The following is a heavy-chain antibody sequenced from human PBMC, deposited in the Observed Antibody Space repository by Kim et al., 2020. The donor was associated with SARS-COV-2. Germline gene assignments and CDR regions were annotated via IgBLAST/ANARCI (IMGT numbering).Heavy chain of an antibody. V-gene: IGHV1-3*01. CDR1: GYTFTSYA. Sequence: ASVKVSCKASGYTFTSYAMHWVRQAPGQRLEWMGWINAGNGNTKYSQKFQGRVTITRDTSASTAYMELSSLRSEDTAVYYCARSTYYDSSGYYYFDYWGQGTLVTVSS. J-gene: IGHJ4*02. CDR3: ARSTYYDSSGYYYFDY. D-gene: IGHD3-22*01. CDR2: INAGNGNT.